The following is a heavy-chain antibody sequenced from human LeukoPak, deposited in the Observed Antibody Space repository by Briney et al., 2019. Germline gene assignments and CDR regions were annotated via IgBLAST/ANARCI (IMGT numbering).Heavy chain of an antibody. J-gene: IGHJ6*02. CDR2: IYYNGSA. V-gene: IGHV4-59*11. CDR3: AKMHSGYYDSSGYSFAYYFGLDV. Sequence: GSLRLSCAASGFTFSSHAMSWIRQPPGKGLEWIGHIYYNGSANSNPSLESRVTISLDTSKNQFSLKLRSVTAADTAVYYCAKMHSGYYDSSGYSFAYYFGLDVWGQGTTVTVSS. CDR1: GFTFSSHA. D-gene: IGHD3-22*01.